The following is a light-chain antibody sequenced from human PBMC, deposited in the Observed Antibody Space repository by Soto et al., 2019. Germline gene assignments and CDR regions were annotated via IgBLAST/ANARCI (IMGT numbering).Light chain of an antibody. CDR2: DAS. V-gene: IGKV3-15*01. CDR1: QSVGGN. Sequence: EIVMTQSPATLSVSPGERATLSCRASQSVGGNLAWYQQRPGRAPRLLIYDASTRATDIPARFSGSGSGTEFTLNISSLQYEDFALYYCQQYNNWPLYTFGQGTKLEIK. J-gene: IGKJ2*01. CDR3: QQYNNWPLYT.